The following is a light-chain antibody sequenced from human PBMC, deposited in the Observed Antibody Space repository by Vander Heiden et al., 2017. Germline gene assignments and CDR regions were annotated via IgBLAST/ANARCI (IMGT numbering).Light chain of an antibody. CDR2: SNN. V-gene: IGLV1-47*02. Sequence: SVLTQRPSASGTPGQRVTISFSGSSSNIGSNYVYWYQQLPGTAPKLLIYSNNQPPSGVPDRFSGSKSGTSASLAISGLRSEDEADYYCAAWDDSLSGVVFGGGTKLTVL. J-gene: IGLJ2*01. CDR3: AAWDDSLSGVV. CDR1: SSNIGSNY.